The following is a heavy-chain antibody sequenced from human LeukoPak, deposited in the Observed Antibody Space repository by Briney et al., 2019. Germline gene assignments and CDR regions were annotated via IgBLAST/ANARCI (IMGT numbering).Heavy chain of an antibody. Sequence: ASVKVSCKASGYTFTSYEINWVRQATGQGLEWMGWTNPNRGNTGYAQKFQGRVTMTRNMSISTAYMELSSLRSEDTAVYYCARGQVGITISGDRKYYFDSWGQGTLVIVSS. J-gene: IGHJ4*02. CDR2: TNPNRGNT. V-gene: IGHV1-8*01. CDR3: ARGQVGITISGDRKYYFDS. D-gene: IGHD3-3*01. CDR1: GYTFTSYE.